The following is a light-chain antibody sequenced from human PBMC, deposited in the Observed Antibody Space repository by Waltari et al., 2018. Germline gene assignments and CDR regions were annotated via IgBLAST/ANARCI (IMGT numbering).Light chain of an antibody. V-gene: IGKV1-13*02. CDR3: QQFNSYRPLT. Sequence: AIQLTQSPSSLSASVGHRVTITCRASQGISSALAWYQQKPGKAPKLLIYDASSLESGVPSRVSGSGSGTDFTPTISSLQPEDFATYYCQQFNSYRPLTFGGGTKVEIK. CDR2: DAS. CDR1: QGISSA. J-gene: IGKJ4*01.